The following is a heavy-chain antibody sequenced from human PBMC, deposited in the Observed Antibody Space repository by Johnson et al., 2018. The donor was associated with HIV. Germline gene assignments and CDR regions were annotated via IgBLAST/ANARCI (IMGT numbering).Heavy chain of an antibody. V-gene: IGHV3-66*03. Sequence: VQLVESGGGLIQPGESLRLSCAASGFTVSTYHMSWVRQAPGKGLEWVSVISGSGGSTYYADSVKGRFTISRDNSKNTLYLQMNSLGAEDTAVYYCAKEGSTVIWGQGTMVTVSS. J-gene: IGHJ3*01. D-gene: IGHD4-11*01. CDR1: GFTVSTYH. CDR3: AKEGSTVI. CDR2: ISGSGGST.